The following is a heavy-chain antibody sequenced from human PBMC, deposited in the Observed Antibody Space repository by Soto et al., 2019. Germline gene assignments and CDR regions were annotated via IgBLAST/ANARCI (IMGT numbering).Heavy chain of an antibody. Sequence: EVQLVESGGGLVQPGGSLRLSCAASGFTFSSYWMHWVRQAPGKGLVWVSRINSDGSSTSYADSVKGRFTISRDNAKNTLYLQINSLRAEDTAVYYCARAFYDFWSGYPYWYFDLWGRGTLVTVSS. CDR2: INSDGSST. D-gene: IGHD3-3*01. J-gene: IGHJ2*01. CDR3: ARAFYDFWSGYPYWYFDL. CDR1: GFTFSSYW. V-gene: IGHV3-74*01.